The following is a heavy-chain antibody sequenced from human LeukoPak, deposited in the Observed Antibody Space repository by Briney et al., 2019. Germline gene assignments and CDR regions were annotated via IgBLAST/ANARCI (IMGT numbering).Heavy chain of an antibody. J-gene: IGHJ4*02. V-gene: IGHV3-43*01. D-gene: IGHD6-13*01. CDR3: AKAAAGTHFDY. CDR1: GFTFRSYW. CDR2: ISWDAGST. Sequence: PGGSLRLSCAASGFTFRSYWMHWVRQAPGKGLEWVSLISWDAGSTYYADSVKGRFTISRDNSKNSLYLQMSSLRTEDTALYYCAKAAAGTHFDYWGQGTLVTVSS.